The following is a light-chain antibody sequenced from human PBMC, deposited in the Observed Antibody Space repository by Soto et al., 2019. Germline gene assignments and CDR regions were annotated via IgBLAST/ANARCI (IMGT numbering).Light chain of an antibody. J-gene: IGLJ1*01. CDR3: CSYAGSSTYV. CDR2: EGS. Sequence: QSALTQPASVSGSPGQSITISCTGTSSDVGSYNLVSWYHQHPGKAPILMIYEGSKRPSGVSNRFSGFKSGNTASLTISGLQAEDEADYCCCSYAGSSTYVFGTGTKLTVL. CDR1: SSDVGSYNL. V-gene: IGLV2-23*01.